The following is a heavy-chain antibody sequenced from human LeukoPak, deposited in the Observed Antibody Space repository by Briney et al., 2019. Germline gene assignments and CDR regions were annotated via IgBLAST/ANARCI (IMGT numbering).Heavy chain of an antibody. J-gene: IGHJ3*02. Sequence: SETLSLTCTVSGGSISSNYWSWLRQPPGKGLEWIGYIYNSGSTNYNPSLKSRVTISVDTSKNQFSLKLNSVTAADTAVYYCARQGGSFALDIWGQGTMVTVSS. CDR2: IYNSGST. CDR3: ARQGGSFALDI. D-gene: IGHD1-26*01. CDR1: GGSISSNY. V-gene: IGHV4-59*08.